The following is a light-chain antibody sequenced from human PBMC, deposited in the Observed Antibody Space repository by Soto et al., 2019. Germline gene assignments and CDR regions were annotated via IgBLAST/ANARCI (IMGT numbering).Light chain of an antibody. Sequence: DIEMTQSPSTLSASIGDGVTITCRASESISGWLAWYQQQPGKAPKLLIYDASNLESGVPSRFSGSGSGTEFTLAISSLQPDDFATYYCQQYNNDPRTFGQGTKVDIK. V-gene: IGKV1-5*01. CDR1: ESISGW. CDR2: DAS. CDR3: QQYNNDPRT. J-gene: IGKJ1*01.